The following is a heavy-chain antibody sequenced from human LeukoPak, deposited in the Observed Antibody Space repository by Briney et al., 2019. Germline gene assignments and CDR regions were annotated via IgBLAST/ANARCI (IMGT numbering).Heavy chain of an antibody. CDR2: IKQDGSEK. CDR1: GFTFSSYW. CDR3: ARVPDVEMATISYYFDY. Sequence: GALRLSCAASGFTFSSYWMSWVRQAPGKGLEWVANIKQDGSEKYYVDSVKGRFTISRDNAKNSLYLQMNSLRAEDTAVYYCARVPDVEMATISYYFDYWGQGTLVTVSS. D-gene: IGHD5-24*01. V-gene: IGHV3-7*01. J-gene: IGHJ4*02.